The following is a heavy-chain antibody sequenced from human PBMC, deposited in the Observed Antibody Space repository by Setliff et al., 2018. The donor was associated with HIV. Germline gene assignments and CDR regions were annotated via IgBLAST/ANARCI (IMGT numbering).Heavy chain of an antibody. CDR2: ISAYNGNT. V-gene: IGHV1-18*01. Sequence: ASVKVSCKASGYTFSTYGISWVRQAPGQGLEWMGWISAYNGNTNYAQKFQGRVAMTRNTSISTAYMELRSLKSGDTAVYYCARGRYSSGLTDYWGQGTLVTVSS. CDR3: ARGRYSSGLTDY. D-gene: IGHD6-19*01. J-gene: IGHJ4*02. CDR1: GYTFSTYG.